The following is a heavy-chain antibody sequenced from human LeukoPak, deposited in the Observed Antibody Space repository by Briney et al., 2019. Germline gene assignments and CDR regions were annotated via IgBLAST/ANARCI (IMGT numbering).Heavy chain of an antibody. CDR3: AKDQGTSYYYAMDV. CDR1: GFTFDDYA. J-gene: IGHJ6*02. V-gene: IGHV3-9*01. CDR2: ISWNSGSI. D-gene: IGHD2-2*01. Sequence: GRSLRLSCAASGFTFDDYAMHWVRQAPGKGLEWVSGISWNSGSIGYADSVKGRFTISRDYAKNSLYPQMNSLRAEDTAFYYCAKDQGTSYYYAMDVWGQGTTVTVSS.